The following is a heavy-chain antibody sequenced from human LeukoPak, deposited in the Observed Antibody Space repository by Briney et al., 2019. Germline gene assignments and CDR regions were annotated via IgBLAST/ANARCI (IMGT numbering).Heavy chain of an antibody. J-gene: IGHJ5*02. CDR3: VGDQVDNVGWLT. D-gene: IGHD5-12*01. CDR2: INGDGRTT. Sequence: PGGSLRLSCSASGFIFSTYTMYWVRPAPGKGLEFVSVINGDGRTTYYADSVKGRFTISRDNSKNTLYLQMNSLRAEDTAVYYCVGDQVDNVGWLTWGQGTRVTVSS. V-gene: IGHV3-64D*06. CDR1: GFIFSTYT.